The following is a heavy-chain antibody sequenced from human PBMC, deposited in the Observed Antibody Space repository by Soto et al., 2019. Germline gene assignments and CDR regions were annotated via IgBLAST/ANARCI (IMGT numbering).Heavy chain of an antibody. V-gene: IGHV4-39*01. J-gene: IGHJ4*02. Sequence: QLQLQESGPGLVKPSETLSLTCTVSGGSISSSSYYWGWIRQPPGKGLEWIGSIYYRGSTYYTPSLKIRGTISVDTSKNQFALKMSSVTAADTAVYYCARHILGGDCPYFDYWGQGTLVTVSS. CDR3: ARHILGGDCPYFDY. CDR2: IYYRGST. D-gene: IGHD2-21*02. CDR1: GGSISSSSYY.